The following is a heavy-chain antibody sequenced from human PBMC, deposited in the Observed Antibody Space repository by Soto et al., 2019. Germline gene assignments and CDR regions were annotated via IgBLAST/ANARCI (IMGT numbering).Heavy chain of an antibody. Sequence: LRLSCAASGFTFSSYGMHWVRQAPGKGLEWVAVISYDGSNKYYADSVKGRFTISRDNSKNTLYLQMNSLRAEDTAVYYCAKDLERVAPYYYYGMDVWGQGTTVTV. V-gene: IGHV3-30*18. CDR1: GFTFSSYG. CDR3: AKDLERVAPYYYYGMDV. J-gene: IGHJ6*02. CDR2: ISYDGSNK.